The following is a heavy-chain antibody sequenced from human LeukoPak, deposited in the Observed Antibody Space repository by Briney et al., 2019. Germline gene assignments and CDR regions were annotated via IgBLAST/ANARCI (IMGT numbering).Heavy chain of an antibody. J-gene: IGHJ5*02. D-gene: IGHD2-15*01. Sequence: GESLKISCKGSGYSFTSYWIGWVRQMPGKGLEWMGIIYPGDSDTRYSPSFQGQVTISADKSISTAYLQWSSLKASDTAMYYCARRGYSGKRLGYCSGGSCSNWFDPWGQGTLVTVSS. V-gene: IGHV5-51*01. CDR2: IYPGDSDT. CDR1: GYSFTSYW. CDR3: ARRGYSGKRLGYCSGGSCSNWFDP.